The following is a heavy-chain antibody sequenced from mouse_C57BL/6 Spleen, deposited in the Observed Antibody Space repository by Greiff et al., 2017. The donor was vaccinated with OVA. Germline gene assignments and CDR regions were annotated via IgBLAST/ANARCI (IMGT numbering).Heavy chain of an antibody. CDR3: ARKGVYYFDV. CDR2: INPNNGGT. CDR1: GYTFTDYN. J-gene: IGHJ1*03. V-gene: IGHV1-18*01. Sequence: EVQLVESGPELVKPGASVKIPCKASGYTFTDYNMDWVKQSHGKSLEWIGDINPNNGGTIYNQKFKGKATLTVDKSSSTAYMELRSLTSEDTAVYYCARKGVYYFDVWGTGTTVTVSS. D-gene: IGHD1-1*01.